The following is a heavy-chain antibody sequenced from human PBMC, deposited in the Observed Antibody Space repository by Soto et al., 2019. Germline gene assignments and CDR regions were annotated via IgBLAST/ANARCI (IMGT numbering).Heavy chain of an antibody. J-gene: IGHJ4*02. V-gene: IGHV3-66*01. CDR3: ATERQVGCFDY. CDR1: GFTVSTNY. CDR2: IYSGGNT. Sequence: GGSLRLSCAASGFTVSTNYMSWVRQAPGKGLEWVSIIYSGGNTYYADSVKGRFTISRDNSKNTLYLQMSSLRAEDTAVYYCATERQVGCFDYWGQGTLVTVSS. D-gene: IGHD2-15*01.